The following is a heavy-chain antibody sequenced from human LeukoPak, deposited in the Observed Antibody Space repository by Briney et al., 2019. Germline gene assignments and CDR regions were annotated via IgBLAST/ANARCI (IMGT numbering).Heavy chain of an antibody. Sequence: GGSLRLSCAASGFTISSYSMNWVRQAPGKGLEWVSSISSSSSYIYYADSVKGRFTISRDNAKNSLYLQMNSLRAEDTAVYYCARDLNDYYDSSDPDYWGQGTLVTVSS. CDR1: GFTISSYS. V-gene: IGHV3-21*01. D-gene: IGHD3-22*01. J-gene: IGHJ4*02. CDR3: ARDLNDYYDSSDPDY. CDR2: ISSSSSYI.